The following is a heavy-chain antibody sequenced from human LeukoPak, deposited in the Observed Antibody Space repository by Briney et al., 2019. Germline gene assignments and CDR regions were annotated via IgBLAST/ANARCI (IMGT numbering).Heavy chain of an antibody. CDR3: AKDLGVGATPEYFQH. CDR1: GFTFSSYA. V-gene: IGHV3-23*01. Sequence: GETLRLSCGASGFTFSSYAMIWVRHAPGKELEWVSAISRRGGSTHYADSVKGRFTISRDNSKTQLYLQMNSLRADDKAVFYCAKDLGVGATPEYFQHWGQGTLVTVSS. CDR2: ISRRGGST. D-gene: IGHD1-26*01. J-gene: IGHJ1*01.